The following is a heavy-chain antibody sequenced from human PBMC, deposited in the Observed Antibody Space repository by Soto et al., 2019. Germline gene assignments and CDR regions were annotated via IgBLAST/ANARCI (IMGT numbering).Heavy chain of an antibody. J-gene: IGHJ5*02. CDR2: ISAYNGNT. CDR3: ARDAQQLVSYLWFDP. V-gene: IGHV1-18*01. D-gene: IGHD6-13*01. CDR1: GYTFTSYG. Sequence: ASVKVSCKASGYTFTSYGISWVRQAPGQGLEWMGWISAYNGNTNYAQKLQGRVTMTTDTSTSTAHMELRSLRSDDTAVYYCARDAQQLVSYLWFDPWGQGTLVTVSS.